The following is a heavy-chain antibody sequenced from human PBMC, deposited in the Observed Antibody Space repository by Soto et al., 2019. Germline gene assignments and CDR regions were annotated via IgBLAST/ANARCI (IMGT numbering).Heavy chain of an antibody. D-gene: IGHD3-10*01. CDR3: ARETAWFGEYHY. Sequence: PSETLSLTCTVSGGSISSGDYYWSWIRQPPGKGLEWIGYIYYSGSTYYNTSLKSRVTISVDTSKNQFSLKLSSVTAADTAVYYCARETAWFGEYHYWGQGTLVTVSS. CDR1: GGSISSGDYY. J-gene: IGHJ4*02. V-gene: IGHV4-30-4*01. CDR2: IYYSGST.